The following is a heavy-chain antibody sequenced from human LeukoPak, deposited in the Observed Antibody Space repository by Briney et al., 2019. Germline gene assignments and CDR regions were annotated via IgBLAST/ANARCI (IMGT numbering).Heavy chain of an antibody. J-gene: IGHJ3*02. CDR2: ISSSSSTI. V-gene: IGHV3-48*04. CDR3: ARGLVVPAATPGAFDI. D-gene: IGHD2-2*01. CDR1: GFTFSTYN. Sequence: GGSLRLSCAASGFTFSTYNMNWVRQAPGKGLEWVSYISSSSSTIYYADSVKGRFTISRDNAKNSLYLQMNSLRVEDTAVYYCARGLVVPAATPGAFDIWGQGTMVTVSS.